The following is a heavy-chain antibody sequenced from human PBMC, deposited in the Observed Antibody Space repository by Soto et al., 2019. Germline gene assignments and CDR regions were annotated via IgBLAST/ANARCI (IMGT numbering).Heavy chain of an antibody. CDR1: GGSISSGGYY. J-gene: IGHJ5*02. D-gene: IGHD6-13*01. Sequence: SETLSLTCTVSGGSISSGGYYLSWIRQHPGKGLEWIGYIYYSGSTYYNPSLKSRVTISVDTSKNQFSLKLSSVTAADTAVYYCARYSSSWYWFDPWGQGTLVTVSS. V-gene: IGHV4-31*03. CDR2: IYYSGST. CDR3: ARYSSSWYWFDP.